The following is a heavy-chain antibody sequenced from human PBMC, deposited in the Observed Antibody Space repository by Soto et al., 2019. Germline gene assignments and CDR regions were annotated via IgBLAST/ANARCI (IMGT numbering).Heavy chain of an antibody. CDR2: IYHSGSA. J-gene: IGHJ5*02. Sequence: PSETLSLTCAVSGGSISSSNWWSWVRQPPGKGLEWIGEIYHSGSANYNPSLKSRVTISVDKSKNQFSLKLSSVTAADTAVYYCARERHSSSWYRSMFDPWGQGTLVTVSS. V-gene: IGHV4-4*02. CDR1: GGSISSSNW. D-gene: IGHD6-13*01. CDR3: ARERHSSSWYRSMFDP.